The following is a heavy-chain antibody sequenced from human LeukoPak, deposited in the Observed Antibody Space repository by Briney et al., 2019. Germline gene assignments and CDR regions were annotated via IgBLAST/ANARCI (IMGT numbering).Heavy chain of an antibody. CDR1: GFTFSTYE. V-gene: IGHV3-48*03. CDR3: ARAIYGSGSYYDY. J-gene: IGHJ4*02. CDR2: ISASGRTM. Sequence: GGSLRLSCEASGFTFSTYEMNWARQAPGKGLEWLSYISASGRTMYYTDSVKGRFTISRDNAKNSLYLQMNSLRAEDTAVYYCARAIYGSGSYYDYWGQGTLVTVSS. D-gene: IGHD3-10*01.